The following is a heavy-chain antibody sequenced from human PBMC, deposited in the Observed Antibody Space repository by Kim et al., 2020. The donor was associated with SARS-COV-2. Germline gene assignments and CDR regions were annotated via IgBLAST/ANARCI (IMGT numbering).Heavy chain of an antibody. J-gene: IGHJ4*02. V-gene: IGHV1-24*01. CDR2: FDPEDGET. CDR3: ATAQIAVAAIDY. CDR1: GYTLTELS. D-gene: IGHD6-19*01. Sequence: ASVKVSCKVSGYTLTELSMHWVRQAPGKGLEWMGGFDPEDGETIYAQKFQGRVTMTEDTSTDTAYMELSSLRSEDTAVYYCATAQIAVAAIDYWGQGTLVTVSS.